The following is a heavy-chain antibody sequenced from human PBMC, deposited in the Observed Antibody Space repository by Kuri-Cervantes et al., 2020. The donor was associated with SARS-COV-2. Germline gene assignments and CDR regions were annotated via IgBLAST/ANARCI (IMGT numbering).Heavy chain of an antibody. D-gene: IGHD3-3*01. CDR3: AKDFWSGWGNSFQL. Sequence: GESLKISCAASGFTFDDYGMSWVRQAPGKGLEWVSGINWNGGSTGYADSVKGRFTVSRDNAKNSLYLQMNSLIAEDTALYYCAKDFWSGWGNSFQLWGQGTLVTVSS. CDR2: INWNGGST. J-gene: IGHJ1*01. V-gene: IGHV3-20*04. CDR1: GFTFDDYG.